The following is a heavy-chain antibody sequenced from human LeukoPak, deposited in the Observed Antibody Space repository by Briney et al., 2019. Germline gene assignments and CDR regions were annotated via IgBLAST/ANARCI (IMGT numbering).Heavy chain of an antibody. V-gene: IGHV3-48*03. D-gene: IGHD1-26*01. Sequence: GGSLRLSCAASGFTFSSYEMNWVRQAPGKGLEFISYISSSGTIIYYADSVKGRFTISRDNAKNSLYLQMNSLRAEDTAVYYCARVMGAWELLPFHFDYWGQGTLVTVSS. CDR3: ARVMGAWELLPFHFDY. CDR2: ISSSGTII. CDR1: GFTFSSYE. J-gene: IGHJ4*02.